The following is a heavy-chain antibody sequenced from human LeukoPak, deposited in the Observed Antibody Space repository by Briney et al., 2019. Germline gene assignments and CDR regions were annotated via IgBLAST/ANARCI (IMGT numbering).Heavy chain of an antibody. Sequence: SETLSLTCTVSGGSISSYYWSWIRQPPGKGLEWIGRIYTSGSTNYNPSLKSRVTMSVDTSKNQFSLKLSSVTAADTAVYYCAGVPQYQLLNWFDPWGQGTLVTVSS. D-gene: IGHD2-2*01. J-gene: IGHJ5*02. V-gene: IGHV4-4*07. CDR2: IYTSGST. CDR3: AGVPQYQLLNWFDP. CDR1: GGSISSYY.